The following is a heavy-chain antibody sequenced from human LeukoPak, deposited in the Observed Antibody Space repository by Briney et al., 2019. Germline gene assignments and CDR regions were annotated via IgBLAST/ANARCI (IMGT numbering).Heavy chain of an antibody. J-gene: IGHJ3*02. Sequence: GGSLRLSCAASGYTFSNYAVAWVRQAPGKGLEWVSAEGSAGGTYYADSVRGRFTISRDNSGNTLSLQMSSLRVEDTALYYCASRTWTGPGYYAFDIWGQGTMVTVSS. CDR3: ASRTWTGPGYYAFDI. CDR1: GYTFSNYA. V-gene: IGHV3-23*01. CDR2: EGSAGGT. D-gene: IGHD3/OR15-3a*01.